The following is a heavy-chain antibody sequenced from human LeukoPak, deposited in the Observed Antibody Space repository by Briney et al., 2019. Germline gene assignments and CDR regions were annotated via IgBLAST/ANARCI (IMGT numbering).Heavy chain of an antibody. D-gene: IGHD6-13*01. Sequence: GGSLRLSCAASGFTFSSYSMNWVRQAPGKGLEWVSSISSSSSYIYYADSVKGRFTISRDNSKNTLYLQMNSLRAEDTAVYYCASAGRIAAADYYYYYMDVWGKGTTVTVSS. V-gene: IGHV3-21*01. CDR1: GFTFSSYS. J-gene: IGHJ6*03. CDR3: ASAGRIAAADYYYYYMDV. CDR2: ISSSSSYI.